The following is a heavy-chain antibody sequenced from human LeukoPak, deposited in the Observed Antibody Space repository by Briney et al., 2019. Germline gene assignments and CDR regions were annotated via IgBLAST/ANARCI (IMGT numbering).Heavy chain of an antibody. CDR1: GFTFSSYA. J-gene: IGHJ4*02. CDR2: ISGSGGST. V-gene: IGHV3-23*01. Sequence: PGGSLRLSCAASGFTFSSYAMSWVRQAPGKGLEWVSAISGSGGSTYYADSVKGRFTISRDNSKNTLYLQMNSLRAEDTAVYYCARQEDYYDSSGYPIPLDYWGQGTLVTVSS. CDR3: ARQEDYYDSSGYPIPLDY. D-gene: IGHD3-22*01.